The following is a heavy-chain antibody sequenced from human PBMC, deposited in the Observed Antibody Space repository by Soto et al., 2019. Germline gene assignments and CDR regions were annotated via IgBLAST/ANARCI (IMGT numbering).Heavy chain of an antibody. CDR3: VRIEQDFGPRDRLASRAQRSPDP. J-gene: IGHJ5*02. D-gene: IGHD2-2*01. CDR2: ISAYNGNT. CDR1: GYTFTSYG. V-gene: IGHV1-18*01. Sequence: ASVKVSCKASGYTFTSYGISWGRQAPGQGLEWMGWISAYNGNTNYAQKLQGRVTMTTDTSTSTAYMELRSLRSDDTAVYYCVRIEQDFGPRDRLASRAQRSPDP.